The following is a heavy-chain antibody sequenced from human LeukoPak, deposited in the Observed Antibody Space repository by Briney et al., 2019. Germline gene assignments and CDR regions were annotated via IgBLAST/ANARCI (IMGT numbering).Heavy chain of an antibody. J-gene: IGHJ5*02. CDR2: IRYDGSNK. CDR3: AKDRQQQLGSSFDP. V-gene: IGHV3-30*02. CDR1: GFTFSSYG. D-gene: IGHD6-13*01. Sequence: PGGSLRLSCAASGFTFSSYGMHWVRQAPGKGLEWVAFIRYDGSNKYYADSVKGRFTISRDNPKNTLYLQMNSLRAEDTAVYYCAKDRQQQLGSSFDPWGQGTLVTVSS.